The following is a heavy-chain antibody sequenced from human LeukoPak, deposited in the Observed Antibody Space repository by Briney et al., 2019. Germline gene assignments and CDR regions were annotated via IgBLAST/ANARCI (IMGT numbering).Heavy chain of an antibody. CDR3: AKGFGGAYYFDY. CDR1: GFTFDDYA. D-gene: IGHD3-10*01. Sequence: SGGSPRLSCAASGFTFDDYAMHWVRQAPGKGLEWVSGISWNSGSIGYADSVKGRFTISRDNAKNSLYLQMNSLRAEDTALYYCAKGFGGAYYFDYWGQGTLVTVSS. V-gene: IGHV3-9*01. CDR2: ISWNSGSI. J-gene: IGHJ4*02.